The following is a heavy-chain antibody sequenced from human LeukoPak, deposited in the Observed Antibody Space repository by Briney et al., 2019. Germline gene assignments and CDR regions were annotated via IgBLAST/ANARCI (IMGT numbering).Heavy chain of an antibody. D-gene: IGHD2-15*01. CDR1: GFTFSNYD. V-gene: IGHV3-33*01. Sequence: PGRSLKLSGAASGFTFSNYDMHWVRQAPGKGLEWVAVIWSDGSNEYSTDSLKGRFTISRDNSKNTLYLQMNSLRAEDTAVYYCARQMSVFGGGDWLDPWGQGTLVTVSS. J-gene: IGHJ5*02. CDR2: IWSDGSNE. CDR3: ARQMSVFGGGDWLDP.